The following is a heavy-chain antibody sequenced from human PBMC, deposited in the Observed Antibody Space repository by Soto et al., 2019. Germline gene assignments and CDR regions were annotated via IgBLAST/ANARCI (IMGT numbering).Heavy chain of an antibody. CDR2: IWYDGSEK. D-gene: IGHD2-2*01. V-gene: IGHV3-33*01. Sequence: GESLKISCAASGFTFSSYGMHWVRQAPGKGLEWVAGIWYDGSEKRYVDSVKGRFTISRDNFKNTLYLQMNSLRPEDTAVFYCASEPLIVVEPATPYAFSMWGQGT. CDR1: GFTFSSYG. J-gene: IGHJ3*02. CDR3: ASEPLIVVEPATPYAFSM.